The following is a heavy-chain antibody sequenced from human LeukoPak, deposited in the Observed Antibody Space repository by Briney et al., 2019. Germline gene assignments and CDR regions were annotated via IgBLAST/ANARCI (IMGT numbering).Heavy chain of an antibody. CDR1: GFTFSRYS. J-gene: IGHJ4*02. V-gene: IGHV3-21*01. D-gene: IGHD3-10*01. CDR3: AREFNTVGNFDY. Sequence: PGGSLRLSCVTSGFTFSRYSMRWVRQAPGKGLEGVSSIYFTGNYISYADSVKGRFTISRDNAKNSLYLQMNSLRAEDTAVYYCAREFNTVGNFDYWGQGTLVTVSS. CDR2: IYFTGNYI.